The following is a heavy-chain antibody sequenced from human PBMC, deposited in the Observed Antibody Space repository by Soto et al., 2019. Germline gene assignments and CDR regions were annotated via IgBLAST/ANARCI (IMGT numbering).Heavy chain of an antibody. Sequence: GGSLRLSCAASGFTFSSYAMSWVRQVPGKGLEWVSATSGSGGGTYYADSVKGRFTISRDNSESTLFLQMDSLRAEDTALYYCAKDTTYYFWSGSPPNWFDLWGQGTLVTVSS. J-gene: IGHJ5*02. CDR3: AKDTTYYFWSGSPPNWFDL. CDR1: GFTFSSYA. V-gene: IGHV3-23*01. D-gene: IGHD3-3*01. CDR2: TSGSGGGT.